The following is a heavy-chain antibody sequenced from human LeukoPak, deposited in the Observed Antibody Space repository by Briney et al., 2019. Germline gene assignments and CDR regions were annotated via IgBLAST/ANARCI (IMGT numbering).Heavy chain of an antibody. J-gene: IGHJ4*02. CDR3: ARLMGIAAADLYYFDY. CDR1: EGTFSSYA. Sequence: GASVKVSCKASEGTFSSYAISWVRQAPGQGLEWMGGIIPIFGTANYAQKFQGRVTMTTDTSTSTAYMELRSLRSDDTAVYYCARLMGIAAADLYYFDYWGQGTLVTVSS. V-gene: IGHV1-69*05. CDR2: IIPIFGTA. D-gene: IGHD6-13*01.